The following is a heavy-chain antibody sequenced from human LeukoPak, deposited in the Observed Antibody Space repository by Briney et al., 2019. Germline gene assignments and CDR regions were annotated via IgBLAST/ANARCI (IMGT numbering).Heavy chain of an antibody. D-gene: IGHD3-3*01. CDR2: ISAYNGNT. CDR1: RYTFISYG. CDR3: ARGYSYYDFWSGWLDY. J-gene: IGHJ4*02. V-gene: IGHV1-18*01. Sequence: AAVKVSCKASRYTFISYGISWVRQARGRGLEWMGWISAYNGNTNYAQKLQGRVTMTTGTSTSTAYMEMRSLRSDDTAVYYCARGYSYYDFWSGWLDYWGQGTLVTVSS.